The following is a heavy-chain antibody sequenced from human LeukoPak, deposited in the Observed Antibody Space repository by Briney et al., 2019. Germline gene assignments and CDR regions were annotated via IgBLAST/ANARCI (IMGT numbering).Heavy chain of an antibody. Sequence: PGGSLRLSCAAPGFTFSTYWMSWVRQAPGKGLEWVANIKQDGGEKYYVDSVKGRFTISRDNAKNSLYLQMNSLRAEDTAVYYCATIVVVSTTLPDYWGQGTLVTVSS. CDR1: GFTFSTYW. CDR2: IKQDGGEK. CDR3: ATIVVVSTTLPDY. D-gene: IGHD3-22*01. V-gene: IGHV3-7*01. J-gene: IGHJ4*02.